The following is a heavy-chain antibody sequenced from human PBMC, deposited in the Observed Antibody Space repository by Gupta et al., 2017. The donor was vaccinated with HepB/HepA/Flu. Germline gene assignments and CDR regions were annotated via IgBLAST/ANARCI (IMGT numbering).Heavy chain of an antibody. CDR3: VRNGICDFYSYYLDV. CDR2: IWHDGSNA. J-gene: IGHJ6*03. V-gene: IGHV3-33*01. CDR1: GFSFSSNA. D-gene: IGHD3-3*01. Sequence: QVQLVASGGAVVQPGRSLSRSCVAPGFSFSSNAMHWVRQAPGKGLEWVAVIWHDGSNAAYAYAGKGRFTISRDNYKNTLSLQMKSLRVEDKVVYYCVRNGICDFYSYYLDVWCRVATVTVP.